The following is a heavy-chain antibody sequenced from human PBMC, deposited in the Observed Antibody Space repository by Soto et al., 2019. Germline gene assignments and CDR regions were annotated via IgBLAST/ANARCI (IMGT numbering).Heavy chain of an antibody. D-gene: IGHD2-8*02. V-gene: IGHV3-74*01. CDR3: SSQGGTGTGAPGKDFFVK. CDR1: GFTLSSYW. Sequence: GGSLRLSCAASGFTLSSYWMHWVRQAPGKGLVWVSRINSDGITTTYADSVKGRFTISRDDAKNTLYLQMNSLRVEDTAVYYCSSQGGTGTGAPGKDFFVKRGQETLIAFSS. J-gene: IGHJ4*01. CDR2: INSDGITT.